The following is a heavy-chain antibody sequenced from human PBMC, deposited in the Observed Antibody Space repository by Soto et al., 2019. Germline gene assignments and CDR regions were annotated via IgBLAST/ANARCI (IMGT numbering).Heavy chain of an antibody. J-gene: IGHJ3*02. D-gene: IGHD2-21*02. CDR1: GYTFTSYG. Sequence: ASVKVSCQASGYTFTSYGISWVRQAPGQGLEWMGWIRVKNGNTNYAQNFQGRFTMTTDTSTSTAYMELRSLRSDDTAVYYCARGPTVGDIWGQGTMVTV. CDR2: IRVKNGNT. V-gene: IGHV1-18*01. CDR3: ARGPTVGDI.